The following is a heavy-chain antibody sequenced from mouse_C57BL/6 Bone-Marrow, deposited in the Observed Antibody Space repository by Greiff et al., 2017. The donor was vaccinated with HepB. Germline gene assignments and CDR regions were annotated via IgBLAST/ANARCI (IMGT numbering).Heavy chain of an antibody. V-gene: IGHV1-72*01. J-gene: IGHJ2*01. Sequence: QVQLKQPGAELVKPGASVKLSCKASGYTFTSYWMHWVKQRPGRGLEWIGRIDPNSGGTKYNEKFKSKATLTVDKPSSTAYMQLSSLTSEDSAVYYCARRYCGSSSHFDYWGQGTTLTVSS. CDR1: GYTFTSYW. CDR3: ARRYCGSSSHFDY. CDR2: IDPNSGGT. D-gene: IGHD1-1*01.